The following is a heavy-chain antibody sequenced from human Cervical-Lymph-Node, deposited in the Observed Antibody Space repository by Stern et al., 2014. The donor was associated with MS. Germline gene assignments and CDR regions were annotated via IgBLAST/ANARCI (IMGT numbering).Heavy chain of an antibody. CDR3: ARSWFLWYLEY. Sequence: QDPLVQSGAEVKKPGASVKLSCKTSGYTFANSAMHWGRQAPGHRLERRGWINTDSGDTRVSQKVQGRVTITKDTSASTAYMELSSLGSEDTAVYYCARSWFLWYLEYWGQGTLVTVSS. J-gene: IGHJ4*02. D-gene: IGHD6-13*01. CDR2: INTDSGDT. V-gene: IGHV1-3*04. CDR1: GYTFANSA.